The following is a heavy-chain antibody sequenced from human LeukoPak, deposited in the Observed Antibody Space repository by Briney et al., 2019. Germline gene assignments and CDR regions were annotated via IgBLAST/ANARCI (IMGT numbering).Heavy chain of an antibody. CDR3: AHTDCSSTSCYANWFDP. CDR2: IYWDDDK. V-gene: IGHV2-5*05. D-gene: IGHD2-2*01. CDR1: GFSLSTSGVG. Sequence: SGPTLVNPTQTLTLTCTFSGFSLSTSGVGLGWIRQPPGKALEWLALIYWDDDKRYGPSLKSRLTITKEPSKTQVVLTMTNMDPVDTATYYCAHTDCSSTSCYANWFDPWGQGTLVTVSS. J-gene: IGHJ5*02.